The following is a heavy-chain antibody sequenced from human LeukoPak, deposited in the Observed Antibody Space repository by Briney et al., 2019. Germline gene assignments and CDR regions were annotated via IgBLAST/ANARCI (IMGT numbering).Heavy chain of an antibody. CDR3: ATGIAAVYGMDV. CDR1: GYTFTDYY. J-gene: IGHJ6*02. Sequence: ASVKVSCKASGYTFTDYYIHWVRQAPGKGLEWMGGFDPEDGETIYAQKFQGRVTMTEDTSTDTAYMELSSLRSEDTAVYYCATGIAAVYGMDVWGQGTTVTVSS. V-gene: IGHV1-24*01. CDR2: FDPEDGET. D-gene: IGHD6-6*01.